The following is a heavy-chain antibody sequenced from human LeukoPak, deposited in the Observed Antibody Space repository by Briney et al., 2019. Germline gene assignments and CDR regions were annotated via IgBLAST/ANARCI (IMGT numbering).Heavy chain of an antibody. CDR2: IYQSGST. V-gene: IGHV4-38-2*02. Sequence: PSETLSLTCTVSGHSISSGYYWGWIRQPPGKGLEWIGSIYQSGSTNYNPSLKSRVTISVDTSKNQFSLKLSSVTAADTAVYYCARAGCSSTSCYVLADYWGQGTLVTVSS. D-gene: IGHD2-2*01. J-gene: IGHJ4*02. CDR3: ARAGCSSTSCYVLADY. CDR1: GHSISSGYY.